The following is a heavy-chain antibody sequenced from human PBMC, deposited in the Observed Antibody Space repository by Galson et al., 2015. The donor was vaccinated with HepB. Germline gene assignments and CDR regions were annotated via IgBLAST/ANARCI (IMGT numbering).Heavy chain of an antibody. J-gene: IGHJ5*02. CDR1: GYTFTSYG. CDR3: ARDRTPRSRGELLYGWFDP. CDR2: ISAYNGNT. Sequence: SVKVSCKASGYTFTSYGISWVRQAPGQGLEWMGWISAYNGNTNYAQKLQGRVTMTTDTSTSTAYMELRSLRSDDTAVYYCARDRTPRSRGELLYGWFDPWGQGTLVTVSS. V-gene: IGHV1-18*04. D-gene: IGHD3-10*01.